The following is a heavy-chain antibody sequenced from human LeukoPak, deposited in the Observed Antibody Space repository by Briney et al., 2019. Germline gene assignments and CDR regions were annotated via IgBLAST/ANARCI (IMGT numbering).Heavy chain of an antibody. CDR2: FSGSGGDT. CDR3: ASWGEGALDN. Sequence: GGSLRLSCAASGFTFSSYAMSWVRQAPGKGLEWVSAFSGSGGDTYYADSVKGRFTISRDNSKNTLYLQMNSLRAEDTGVYYCASWGEGALDNWGQGTLVTVSS. V-gene: IGHV3-23*01. D-gene: IGHD1-26*01. J-gene: IGHJ4*02. CDR1: GFTFSSYA.